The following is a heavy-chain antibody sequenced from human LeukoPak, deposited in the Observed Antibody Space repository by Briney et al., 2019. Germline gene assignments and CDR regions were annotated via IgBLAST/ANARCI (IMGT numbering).Heavy chain of an antibody. J-gene: IGHJ4*02. CDR1: GFTFSSYG. V-gene: IGHV3-30*02. CDR2: IRYDGSNK. D-gene: IGHD6-19*01. CDR3: AKDLIPLAVAGAFDY. Sequence: GGSLRLSCAASGFTFSSYGMHWVRQAPGKGLEWVAFIRYDGSNKYYADSVKGRFTISRDNSKNTLYLQMNSLRAEDTAVYYCAKDLIPLAVAGAFDYWGQGTLVTVSS.